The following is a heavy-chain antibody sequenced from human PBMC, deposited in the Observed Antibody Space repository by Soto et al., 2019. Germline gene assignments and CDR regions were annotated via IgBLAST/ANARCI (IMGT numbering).Heavy chain of an antibody. Sequence: ASVKVSCKASGGTFSSYTISWVRQAPGQGLEWMGRIIPILGIANYAQKFQGRVTITADKSTSTAYMELSSLRSEDTAVYYCARAYPLGYGGNSDAFDIWGQGTMVTVS. D-gene: IGHD4-17*01. V-gene: IGHV1-69*02. CDR2: IIPILGIA. CDR3: ARAYPLGYGGNSDAFDI. CDR1: GGTFSSYT. J-gene: IGHJ3*02.